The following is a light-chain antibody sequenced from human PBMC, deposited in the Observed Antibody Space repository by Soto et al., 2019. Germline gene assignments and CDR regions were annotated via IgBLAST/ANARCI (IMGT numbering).Light chain of an antibody. J-gene: IGKJ1*01. V-gene: IGKV3-11*01. Sequence: EIVLTQSPATLSLSPGERATLSCRASQSVSNYLAWYQLKSGQAPRLLIYDASNRATGIPARFSGTGSGTDFTLTISRLEPEDFALYYCHQYASSFGTFGQGTKVDIK. CDR2: DAS. CDR1: QSVSNY. CDR3: HQYASSFGT.